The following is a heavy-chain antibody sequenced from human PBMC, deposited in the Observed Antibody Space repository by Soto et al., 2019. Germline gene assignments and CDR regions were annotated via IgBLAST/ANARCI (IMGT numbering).Heavy chain of an antibody. Sequence: NPSETLSLTCTVSGGSISSSSYYWGWIRQPPGKGLEWIGSIYYSGSTYYNPSLKSRVTISVDTSKNQFSLKLSSVTAADTAVYYCARRTIAAAGTLDYWGQGTLVTVSS. J-gene: IGHJ4*02. CDR1: GGSISSSSYY. D-gene: IGHD6-13*01. V-gene: IGHV4-39*01. CDR2: IYYSGST. CDR3: ARRTIAAAGTLDY.